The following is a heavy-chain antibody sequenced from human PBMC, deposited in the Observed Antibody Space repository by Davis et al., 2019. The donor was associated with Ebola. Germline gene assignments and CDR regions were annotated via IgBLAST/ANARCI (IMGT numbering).Heavy chain of an antibody. CDR1: GGSISSGDYY. Sequence: SETLSLTCTVSGGSISSGDYYWSWIRQPPGKGLEWIGYIYYSGSTYYNPSLKSRVTISVDTSKNQFSLKLSSVTAADTAVYYCARGIAAAGTDYWGQGTLVTVSS. CDR2: IYYSGST. D-gene: IGHD6-13*01. CDR3: ARGIAAAGTDY. J-gene: IGHJ4*02. V-gene: IGHV4-30-4*08.